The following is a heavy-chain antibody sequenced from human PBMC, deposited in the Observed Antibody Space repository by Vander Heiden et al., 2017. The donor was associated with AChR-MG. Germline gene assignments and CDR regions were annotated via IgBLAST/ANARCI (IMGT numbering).Heavy chain of an antibody. CDR2: ISSSSSYI. J-gene: IGHJ4*02. Sequence: EVQLVESGGGLVKPGGSLRLSCAASGFTFSSNSMNWVRQAPGKGLEWVSSISSSSSYIYYADSVKGRFTISRDNAKNSLYLQMNSLRAEDTAVYYCARGGRDDYGDYDVGYWGQGTLVTVSS. CDR3: ARGGRDDYGDYDVGY. D-gene: IGHD4-17*01. V-gene: IGHV3-21*01. CDR1: GFTFSSNS.